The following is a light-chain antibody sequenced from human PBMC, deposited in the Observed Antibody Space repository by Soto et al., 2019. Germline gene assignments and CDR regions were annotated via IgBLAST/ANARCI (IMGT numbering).Light chain of an antibody. CDR2: EDT. Sequence: QSALTQPASVSGSLGQSITISCTGTISDIGSYHYVSWYQHHPGKAPKLIIYEDTNRPSGVSNRFSGSKSGNTASLTISGLQAEDEADYYCSSYTTTSTTFGGGTKVTVL. CDR3: SSYTTTSTT. CDR1: ISDIGSYHY. J-gene: IGLJ3*02. V-gene: IGLV2-14*01.